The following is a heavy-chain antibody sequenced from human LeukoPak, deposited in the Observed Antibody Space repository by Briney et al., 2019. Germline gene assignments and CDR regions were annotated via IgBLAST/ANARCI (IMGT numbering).Heavy chain of an antibody. CDR1: GFTVSSNY. Sequence: KSGGSLRLSCAASGFTVSSNYMNWVRQAPGKGLEWVSSISSGGMWIYYADSLKGRFTISRDNAKNSLYLQMKSLRVEDTAVYYCARDAGGRTQREGWFDPWGQGTLVTVSS. CDR2: ISSGGMWI. J-gene: IGHJ5*02. D-gene: IGHD1-26*01. V-gene: IGHV3-21*01. CDR3: ARDAGGRTQREGWFDP.